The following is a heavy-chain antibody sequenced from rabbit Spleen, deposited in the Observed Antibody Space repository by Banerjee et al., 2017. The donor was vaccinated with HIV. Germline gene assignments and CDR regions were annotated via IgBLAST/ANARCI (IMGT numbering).Heavy chain of an antibody. D-gene: IGHD8-1*01. Sequence: QEQLEESGGDLVKPGASLTLTCTASGFSFSSSYHMCWVRQAPGKGLEWIACIEVGSSAFTYFASWAKGRFTISKTSSTTVTLQMTSLTAADTATYFCARDTGSSFSSYGMDLWGPGTLVTVS. CDR1: GFSFSSSYH. V-gene: IGHV1S45*01. CDR3: ARDTGSSFSSYGMDL. J-gene: IGHJ6*01. CDR2: IEVGSSAFT.